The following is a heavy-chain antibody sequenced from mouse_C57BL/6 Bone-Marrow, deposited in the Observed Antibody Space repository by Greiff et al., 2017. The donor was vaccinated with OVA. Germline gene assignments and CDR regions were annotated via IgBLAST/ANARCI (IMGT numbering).Heavy chain of an antibody. D-gene: IGHD1-1*01. J-gene: IGHJ3*01. V-gene: IGHV3-6*01. CDR1: GYSITSGYY. CDR3: ARRGGYGSSPAWFAY. CDR2: ISYDGSN. Sequence: EVKLQESGPGLVKPSQSLSLTCSVTGYSITSGYYWNWIRQFPGNKLEWMGYISYDGSNNYNPSLKNRISITRDTSKNQFFLKLNSVTTEDTATDYCARRGGYGSSPAWFAYWGQGTLVTVSA.